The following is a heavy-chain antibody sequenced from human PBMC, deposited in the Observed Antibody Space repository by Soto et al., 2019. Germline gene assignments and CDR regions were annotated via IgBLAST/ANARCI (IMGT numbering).Heavy chain of an antibody. CDR2: IYWDDDK. CDR3: AHGYSYAHYFVS. D-gene: IGHD5-18*01. CDR1: GFSLSTNAVG. Sequence: QITLKESGPTLVKPARTLTLTCTFSGFSLSTNAVGVGWIRQPPGKALEWLALIYWDDDKRYSPSLKSRLTITKDTSKKQVVLTMTNMDPLDTATYYCAHGYSYAHYFVSWGQGTLVTVSS. V-gene: IGHV2-5*02. J-gene: IGHJ4*02.